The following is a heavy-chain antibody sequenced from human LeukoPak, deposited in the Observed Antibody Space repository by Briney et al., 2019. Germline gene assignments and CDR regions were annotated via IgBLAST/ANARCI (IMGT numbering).Heavy chain of an antibody. Sequence: ASVKVSCKAFGYTLTSNYMHWVRRAPGQGPEWMGVISPSGGSTTYAQKFQGRVTLTRDMSTSTDYLELSSLRSEDTAVYYCARDNSVRDEAWWFNPWGQGTLVTVSS. CDR1: GYTLTSNY. V-gene: IGHV1-46*01. J-gene: IGHJ5*02. D-gene: IGHD5-24*01. CDR2: ISPSGGST. CDR3: ARDNSVRDEAWWFNP.